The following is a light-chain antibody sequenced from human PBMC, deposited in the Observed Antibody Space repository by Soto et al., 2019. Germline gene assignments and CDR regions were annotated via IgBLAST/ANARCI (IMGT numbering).Light chain of an antibody. CDR3: QQYNQWPGT. CDR1: QSVGSY. V-gene: IGKV3-11*01. J-gene: IGKJ1*01. Sequence: SRLVPYTGTLPLFAGERPPLSCRASQSVGSYLAWYQHKPGQAPRLLISDASNSATGIPARFSGSGSETDFTLTISGLQSEDFAVYHCQQYNQWPGTFAQGAKVDI. CDR2: DAS.